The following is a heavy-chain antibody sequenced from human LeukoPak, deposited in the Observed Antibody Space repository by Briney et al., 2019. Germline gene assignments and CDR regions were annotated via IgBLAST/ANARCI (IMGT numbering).Heavy chain of an antibody. J-gene: IGHJ6*03. D-gene: IGHD6-13*01. CDR1: GYTFTGYY. Sequence: GASVKVSCKASGYTFTGYYMHWVRQAPGQGLEWMGWINPNSGGTNYAQKFQGRVTMTRDTSIGTAYMELSRLRSDDTAVYYCARAGAAGNYYYYMDVWGKGTTVTVSS. CDR2: INPNSGGT. CDR3: ARAGAAGNYYYYMDV. V-gene: IGHV1-2*02.